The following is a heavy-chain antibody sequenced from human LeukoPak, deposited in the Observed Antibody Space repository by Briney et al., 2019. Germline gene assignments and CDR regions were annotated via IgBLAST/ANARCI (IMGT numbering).Heavy chain of an antibody. V-gene: IGHV3-23*01. CDR1: GFTFSRNA. Sequence: GGSLRVSCAASGFTFSRNAMSWVRQAPGKGLEWVSAISGSGGSTDYADSVKGRFTISRDNSKNTLYLQMSSLRAEDTAVYYCAKRLRDIVGARNAFDIWGQGTMVSVSS. CDR3: AKRLRDIVGARNAFDI. CDR2: ISGSGGST. D-gene: IGHD1-26*01. J-gene: IGHJ3*02.